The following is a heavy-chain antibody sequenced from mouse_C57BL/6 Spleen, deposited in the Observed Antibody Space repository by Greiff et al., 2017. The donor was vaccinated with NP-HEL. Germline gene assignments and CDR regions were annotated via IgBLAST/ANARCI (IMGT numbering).Heavy chain of an antibody. D-gene: IGHD6-1*01. Sequence: EVKLVESGPGLVKPSQSLSLTCSVTGYSITSGYYWNWIRQFPGNKLEWMGYISYDGSNNYNPSLKNRISITRDTSKNQFFLKLNSVTTEDTATYYCASHIYWGQGTTLTVSS. CDR1: GYSITSGYY. CDR3: ASHIY. V-gene: IGHV3-6*01. J-gene: IGHJ2*01. CDR2: ISYDGSN.